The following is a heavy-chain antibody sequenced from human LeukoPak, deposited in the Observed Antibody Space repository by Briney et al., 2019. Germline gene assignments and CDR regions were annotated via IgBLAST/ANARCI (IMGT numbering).Heavy chain of an antibody. CDR1: GGTFSSYA. Sequence: ASVKVSCKASGGTFSSYAISWVRQAPGQGLEWMGRIIPILGIANYAQKFQGRVTITADKSTSTAYMELSSLRSEDTAVYYCARGPYSSSWSRSEYFQHWGQGTLVTVSS. D-gene: IGHD6-13*01. CDR2: IIPILGIA. CDR3: ARGPYSSSWSRSEYFQH. V-gene: IGHV1-69*04. J-gene: IGHJ1*01.